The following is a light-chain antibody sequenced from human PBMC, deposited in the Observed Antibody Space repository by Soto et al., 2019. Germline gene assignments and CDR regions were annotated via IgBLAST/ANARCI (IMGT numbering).Light chain of an antibody. Sequence: EIVLTQSPATLSLSPGERATLSCRASQSINGYLAWYQHKPGQAPRLLIDDASNRATGIPARFSGSGYGTDFTLSISSLETEDFAVYYCQQRRNWPPWTLGQGTKVDIK. CDR1: QSINGY. CDR2: DAS. J-gene: IGKJ1*01. V-gene: IGKV3-11*01. CDR3: QQRRNWPPWT.